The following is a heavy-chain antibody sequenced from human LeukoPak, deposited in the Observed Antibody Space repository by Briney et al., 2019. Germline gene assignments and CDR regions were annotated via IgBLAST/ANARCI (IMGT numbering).Heavy chain of an antibody. Sequence: SETLSLTCTVSGGSISSYYWSWIRQPPGQGLEWVGYIYYTGSTNYNPSLTSRVTISVATSKNKFSLKLSSVTAADTAVYCCATLAGYSSESWFDPWGQGILVTVSS. CDR2: IYYTGST. V-gene: IGHV4-59*01. D-gene: IGHD3-22*01. CDR3: ATLAGYSSESWFDP. CDR1: GGSISSYY. J-gene: IGHJ5*02.